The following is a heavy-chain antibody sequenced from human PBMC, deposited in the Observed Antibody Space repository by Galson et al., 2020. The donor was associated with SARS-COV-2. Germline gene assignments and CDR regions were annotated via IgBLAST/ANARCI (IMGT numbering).Heavy chain of an antibody. CDR2: ISHSGGT. Sequence: SENLSLTCAVSGTSNSSGSYSWNWIRQPPGKGLEWTGHISHSGGTYYNPSLKSRATISGDRSKNQFSLRLSSVTAADTAVYYCARLHCGEYAPEAFDIWGPGTRVTV. CDR3: ARLHCGEYAPEAFDI. D-gene: IGHD4-17*01. V-gene: IGHV4-30-2*01. J-gene: IGHJ3*02. CDR1: GTSNSSGSYS.